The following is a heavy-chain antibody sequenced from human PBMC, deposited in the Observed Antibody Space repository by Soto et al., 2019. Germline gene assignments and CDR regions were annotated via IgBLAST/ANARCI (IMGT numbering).Heavy chain of an antibody. CDR3: ARRRHCVSARCSAYPNIWFDR. J-gene: IGHJ5*02. V-gene: IGHV4-59*01. CDR1: GGSISGDY. Sequence: PSETLSLTCSVSGGSISGDYWSWIRQPPGKGLEWIGHLYYSGYSGNTKNNPALKSRVTISVDTSRTQFSLKLPSVTAADTAVYDCARRRHCVSARCSAYPNIWFDRWGQGTLVT. CDR2: LYYSGYSGNT. D-gene: IGHD2-2*01.